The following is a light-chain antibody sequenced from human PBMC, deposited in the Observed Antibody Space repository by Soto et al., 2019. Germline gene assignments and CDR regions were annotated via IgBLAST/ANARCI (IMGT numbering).Light chain of an antibody. CDR2: SNT. Sequence: QSVLTQPPSASGTPGQTIAISCSGGSSNIGSQTVNWYQQLPGTAPRLLIYSNTQRPSGVPDRFSGSKSGTSASLAISGLQSEYEGDYYCAAWDDSLNGVVFGGGTKVTVL. V-gene: IGLV1-44*01. CDR1: SSNIGSQT. CDR3: AAWDDSLNGVV. J-gene: IGLJ2*01.